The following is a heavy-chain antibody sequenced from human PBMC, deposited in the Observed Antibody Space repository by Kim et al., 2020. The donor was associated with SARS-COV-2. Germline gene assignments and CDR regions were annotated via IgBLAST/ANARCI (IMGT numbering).Heavy chain of an antibody. CDR3: ARDPRSTIAVAGTEYF. V-gene: IGHV3-66*01. CDR1: GFAVNSSP. CDR2: IYSDGST. J-gene: IGHJ1*01. D-gene: IGHD6-19*01. Sequence: AGSLRLSCVGSGFAVNSSPMSWVRQAPGEGLKWLAVIYSDGSTFYADPLRGKLIISRDDSKNTIYLQINTLRADDTAVYYCARDPRSTIAVAGTEYF.